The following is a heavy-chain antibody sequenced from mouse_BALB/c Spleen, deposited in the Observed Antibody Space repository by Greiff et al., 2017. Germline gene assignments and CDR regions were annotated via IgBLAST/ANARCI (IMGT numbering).Heavy chain of an antibody. D-gene: IGHD1-1*01. CDR3: ARHDYYGSSRYYFDY. J-gene: IGHJ2*01. Sequence: EVKVVESGGDLVKPGGSLKLSCAASGFTFSSYGMSWVRQTPDKRLEWVATISSGGSYTYYPDSVKGRFTISRDNAKNTLYLQMSSLKSEDTAMYYCARHDYYGSSRYYFDYWGQGTTLTVSS. V-gene: IGHV5-6*01. CDR1: GFTFSSYG. CDR2: ISSGGSYT.